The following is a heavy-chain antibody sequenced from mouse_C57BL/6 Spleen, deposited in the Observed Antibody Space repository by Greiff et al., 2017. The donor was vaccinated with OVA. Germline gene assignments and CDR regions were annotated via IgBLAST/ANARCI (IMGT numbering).Heavy chain of an antibody. CDR3: GREDSIAMDY. CDR2: IYAGDGDT. Sequence: LEESGAELVKPGASVKISCKASGYAFSSYWMNWVKQRPGKGLEWIGQIYAGDGDTNYNGKFKGKATLTADKASSTTYMQLSSLTSDVSAVYFYGREDSIAMDYWGQGTSATVSS. V-gene: IGHV1-80*01. CDR1: GYAFSSYW. J-gene: IGHJ4*01. D-gene: IGHD2-3*01.